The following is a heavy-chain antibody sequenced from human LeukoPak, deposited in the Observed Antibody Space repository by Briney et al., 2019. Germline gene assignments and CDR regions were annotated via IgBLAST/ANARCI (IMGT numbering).Heavy chain of an antibody. V-gene: IGHV3-48*01. J-gene: IGHJ4*02. CDR3: VRDSDYAFDH. CDR2: ISNAI. CDR1: GFAFRSYS. D-gene: IGHD3-16*01. Sequence: GGSLRLSCAASGFAFRSYSMNWVRQAPGKGLEWVSYISNAICYADSVKGRLTISRDNAKNALYLQMNSLRPEDTAVYYCVRDSDYAFDHWGQGALVTVSS.